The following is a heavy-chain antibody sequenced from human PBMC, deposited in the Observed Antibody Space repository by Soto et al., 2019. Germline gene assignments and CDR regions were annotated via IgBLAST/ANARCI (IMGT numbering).Heavy chain of an antibody. J-gene: IGHJ4*02. CDR3: ARVQSGYDFAY. CDR2: ISANNGNT. D-gene: IGHD5-12*01. CDR1: GYTFTSYG. Sequence: ASVKVSCKASGYTFTSYGINWVRQAPGQGLEWMGWISANNGNTHYAQKLQGRVTMTTDTSTSTAYMELRSLRSDDTAVYYCARVQSGYDFAYWGQGTRVTVSS. V-gene: IGHV1-18*01.